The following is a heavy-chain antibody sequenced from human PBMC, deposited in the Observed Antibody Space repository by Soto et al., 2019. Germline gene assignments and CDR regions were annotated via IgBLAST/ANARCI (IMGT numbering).Heavy chain of an antibody. D-gene: IGHD4-4*01. CDR1: GYTLTELS. V-gene: IGHV1-24*01. CDR2: FDPEDAEI. Sequence: ASVKVSCKVSGYTLTELSMHWVRQAPGKGLEWMGGFDPEDAEIIYAQKFQGRVTMTEDTSTDTAYMELSSLRSEDTAVYYCARVRAVTNYYYYGMDVWGQGTTVTVSS. CDR3: ARVRAVTNYYYYGMDV. J-gene: IGHJ6*02.